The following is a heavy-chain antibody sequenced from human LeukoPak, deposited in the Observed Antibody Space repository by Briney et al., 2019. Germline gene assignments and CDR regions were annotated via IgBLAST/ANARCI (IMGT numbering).Heavy chain of an antibody. D-gene: IGHD2-15*01. V-gene: IGHV1-69*05. CDR2: IIPIFGTA. CDR3: ARGVICSGGSCYSTYYFDY. Sequence: SVKVSCKASGYSFSSYGITWVRQAPGQGLEWMGGIIPIFGTANYAQKFQGRVTITTDESTSTAYMELSSLRSEDTAVYHCARGVICSGGSCYSTYYFDYWGQGTLVTVSS. CDR1: GYSFSSYG. J-gene: IGHJ4*02.